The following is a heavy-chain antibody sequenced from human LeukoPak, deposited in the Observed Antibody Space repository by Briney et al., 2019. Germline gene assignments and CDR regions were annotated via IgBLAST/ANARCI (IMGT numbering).Heavy chain of an antibody. CDR1: GFTLSSYA. V-gene: IGHV3-23*01. D-gene: IGHD4-11*01. CDR2: ISGSGGST. Sequence: GGPLRLSCAASGFTLSSYAMSWVRQAPGKGLEWVSAISGSGGSTCYADSVKGRFTISRDNSKNTLYLQMNSLRAEDTAVYYCAKAARYSFDYWGQGTLVTVSS. J-gene: IGHJ4*02. CDR3: AKAARYSFDY.